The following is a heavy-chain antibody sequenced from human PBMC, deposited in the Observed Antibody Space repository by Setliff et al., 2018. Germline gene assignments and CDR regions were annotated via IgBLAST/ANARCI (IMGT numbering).Heavy chain of an antibody. D-gene: IGHD2-15*01. CDR3: AISSLSICSGGSCPNAFDV. V-gene: IGHV1-18*01. Sequence: ASVKVSCKASGYTLSNSILSWVRQAPGQGLEWMGWISSYNDVTNYEQRFQGRVTMTTDTSASAAYMELRGLRPDDTAIYYCAISSLSICSGGSCPNAFDVWGQGTMVTVSS. CDR2: ISSYNDVT. J-gene: IGHJ3*01. CDR1: GYTLSNSI.